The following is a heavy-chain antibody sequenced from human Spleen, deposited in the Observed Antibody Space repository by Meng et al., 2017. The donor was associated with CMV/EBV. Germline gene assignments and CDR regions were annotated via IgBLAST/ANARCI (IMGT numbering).Heavy chain of an antibody. D-gene: IGHD3-9*01. Sequence: GESLKISCKGSGYSFTSYWIGWVRQMPGKGLEWMGIIYPGDSDTRYSPSFQGQVTISADKSISTAYLQWSSLEASDTAMYYCARQEYYDILTGHLDYGMDVWGQGTTVTVSS. V-gene: IGHV5-51*01. J-gene: IGHJ6*02. CDR2: IYPGDSDT. CDR1: GYSFTSYW. CDR3: ARQEYYDILTGHLDYGMDV.